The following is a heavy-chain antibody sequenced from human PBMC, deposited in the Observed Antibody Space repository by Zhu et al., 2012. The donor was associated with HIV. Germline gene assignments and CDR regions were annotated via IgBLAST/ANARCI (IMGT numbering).Heavy chain of an antibody. D-gene: IGHD3-22*01. CDR3: ARGTYDRGVGY. V-gene: IGHV4-30-2*01. J-gene: IGHJ4*02. Sequence: QVQLQESGSGLVKPSQTLSLTCDVSGASISSSDYSWTWIRQPPGKGLEWIGYIHRSGSIYYNSSLKTRVSISIDISKNQFSLKLRSVTAADTAIYYCARGTYDRGVGYWGQGTLVTVSS. CDR1: GASISSSDYS. CDR2: IHRSGSI.